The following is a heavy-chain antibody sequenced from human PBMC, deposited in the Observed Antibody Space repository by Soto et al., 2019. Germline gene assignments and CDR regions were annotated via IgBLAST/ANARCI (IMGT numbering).Heavy chain of an antibody. CDR2: IDPSDSYT. CDR3: ARPGIAAAGTNY. CDR1: GYSFTSYW. J-gene: IGHJ4*02. Sequence: GESLKISCKGSGYSFTSYWISWVRQMPGKGLEWMGWIDPSDSYTNYSPSFQGHVTISADKSISTAYLQWSSLKASDTAMYYCARPGIAAAGTNYWGQGTLVTVSS. V-gene: IGHV5-10-1*01. D-gene: IGHD6-13*01.